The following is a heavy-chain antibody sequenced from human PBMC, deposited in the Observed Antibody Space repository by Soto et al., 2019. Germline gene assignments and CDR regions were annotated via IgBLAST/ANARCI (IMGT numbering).Heavy chain of an antibody. J-gene: IGHJ6*02. CDR3: ARESGYYDILTGYYKPYYYYGMDV. Sequence: KVSCKASGGTFSSYAISWVRQAPGQGLEWMGGIIPIFGTANYAQKFQGRVTITADESTSTAYMELSSLRSEDTAVYYCARESGYYDILTGYYKPYYYYGMDVWGQGTTVTVSS. CDR1: GGTFSSYA. D-gene: IGHD3-9*01. CDR2: IIPIFGTA. V-gene: IGHV1-69*01.